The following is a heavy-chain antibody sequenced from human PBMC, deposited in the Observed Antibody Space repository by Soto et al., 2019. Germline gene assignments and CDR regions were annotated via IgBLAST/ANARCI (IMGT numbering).Heavy chain of an antibody. CDR2: ISYDGSNK. Sequence: QVQLVESGGGVVQPGRSLRLSCAASGFTFSSYAMHWVRQAPGKGLEWVAVISYDGSNKYYADSVKGRFTISRDNSKNTLYLQMNSLRAEDTAVYYCVSRGVNYYDSSGSKGGAYWGQGTLVTVSS. CDR1: GFTFSSYA. V-gene: IGHV3-30-3*01. CDR3: VSRGVNYYDSSGSKGGAY. J-gene: IGHJ4*02. D-gene: IGHD3-22*01.